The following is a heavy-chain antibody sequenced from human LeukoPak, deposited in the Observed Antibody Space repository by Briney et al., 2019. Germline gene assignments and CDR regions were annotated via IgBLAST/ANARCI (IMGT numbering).Heavy chain of an antibody. CDR1: GYTFTGYY. J-gene: IGHJ4*02. D-gene: IGHD2-21*02. Sequence: ASVKVSCKASGYTFTGYYMHWVRQAPGQGLEWMGWINPNSGGTNYAQKFQGRVTMTRDTSISTAYMELSRLRSDDTAVYYCASEMLAYCGGDCYPTDYWGQGTLVTVSS. CDR3: ASEMLAYCGGDCYPTDY. V-gene: IGHV1-2*02. CDR2: INPNSGGT.